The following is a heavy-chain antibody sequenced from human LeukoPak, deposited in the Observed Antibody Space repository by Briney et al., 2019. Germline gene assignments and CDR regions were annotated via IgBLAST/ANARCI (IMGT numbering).Heavy chain of an antibody. CDR3: ARDYSTVTTFFDY. D-gene: IGHD4-17*01. Sequence: GASVKVSCKASGGTFSSYAISWVRQAPGQGLEWMGGIIPIFGTANYAQKFQGRVTITADESTSTAYMELSSLRAEDTAVYYCARDYSTVTTFFDYWGQGTLVTVSS. J-gene: IGHJ4*02. CDR2: IIPIFGTA. V-gene: IGHV1-69*13. CDR1: GGTFSSYA.